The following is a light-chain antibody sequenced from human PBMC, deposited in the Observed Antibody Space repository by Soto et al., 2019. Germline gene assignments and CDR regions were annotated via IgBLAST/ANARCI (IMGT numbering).Light chain of an antibody. J-gene: IGKJ1*01. CDR1: QGISSY. Sequence: AIRMTQSPSSFSASTGDRVTITCRASQGISSYLAWYQQKPGKAPKLLIYASSTLQCGVPSRFSGSGSGTEFTLTISCLPSEDFATNCCQQYYSYPWTFEQGTKVEIK. CDR2: ASS. CDR3: QQYYSYPWT. V-gene: IGKV1-8*01.